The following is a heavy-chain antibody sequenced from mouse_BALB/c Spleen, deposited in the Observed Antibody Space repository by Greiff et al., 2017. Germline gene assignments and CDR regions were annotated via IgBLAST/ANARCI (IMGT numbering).Heavy chain of an antibody. CDR2: ISSGSSTI. J-gene: IGHJ3*01. Sequence: EVKLVESGGGLVQPGGSRKLSCAASGFTFSSFGMHWVRQAPEKGLEWVAYISSGSSTIYYADTVKGRFTISRDNPKNTLFLQMTSLRSEDTAMYYCATYYRYESYWGQGTLVTVSA. V-gene: IGHV5-17*02. D-gene: IGHD2-14*01. CDR3: ATYYRYESY. CDR1: GFTFSSFG.